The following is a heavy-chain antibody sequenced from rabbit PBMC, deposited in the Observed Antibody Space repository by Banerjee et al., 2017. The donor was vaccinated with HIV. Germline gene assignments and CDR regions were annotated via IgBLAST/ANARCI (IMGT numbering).Heavy chain of an antibody. D-gene: IGHD6-1*01. CDR1: GFSFSSAYW. Sequence: QSLEESGGDLVKPGASLTLTCTASGFSFSSAYWICWVRQAPGKGLEWIACIYAGSSGSTDYASWVNGRFTISSDNAQNTVDLQMNILTAADTATYFCARDGGYAGYGYATVYFNLWGPGTLVTVS. J-gene: IGHJ4*01. CDR2: IYAGSSGST. CDR3: ARDGGYAGYGYATVYFNL. V-gene: IGHV1S40*01.